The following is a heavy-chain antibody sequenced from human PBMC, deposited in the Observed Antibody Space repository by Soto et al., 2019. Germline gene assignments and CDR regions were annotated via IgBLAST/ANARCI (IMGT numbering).Heavy chain of an antibody. V-gene: IGHV3-23*01. Sequence: QLGGSLRLSCAASGFTFSSYAMSWVRQAPGKGLEWVSAISGSGGSTYYADSVKGRFTISRDNSKNTLYLQMNSLRAEDTAVYYCAKEAEYSGYDLGAFDIWGQGTMVTVSS. D-gene: IGHD5-12*01. CDR3: AKEAEYSGYDLGAFDI. CDR1: GFTFSSYA. J-gene: IGHJ3*02. CDR2: ISGSGGST.